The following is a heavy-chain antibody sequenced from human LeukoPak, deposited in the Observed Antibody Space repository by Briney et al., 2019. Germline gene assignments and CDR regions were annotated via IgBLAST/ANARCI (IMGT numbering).Heavy chain of an antibody. J-gene: IGHJ5*02. CDR2: IIPILHIA. CDR3: AGGLLWFGESGNWFDP. CDR1: GGTFSSYA. Sequence: GASVKVSCKASGGTFSSYAFSWVRQAPGQGLEWMGRIIPILHIADYSQKLQGRVTITADKSTSTAYMELSSPRSEDTAVYYCAGGLLWFGESGNWFDPWGQGTLVTVSS. V-gene: IGHV1-69*04. D-gene: IGHD3-10*01.